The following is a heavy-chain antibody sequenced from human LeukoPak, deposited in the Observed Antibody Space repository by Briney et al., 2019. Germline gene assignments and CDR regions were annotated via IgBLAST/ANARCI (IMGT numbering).Heavy chain of an antibody. Sequence: PSETLSLTCTVSGGSISSSSYYWGWIRQPPGKGLEWIGSIYYSGSTYYNPSLKSRVTISVETSKNQLSLKLNSVTAADTAVYYCARQFTYYGSGSLNWFDPWGQGTLVTVSA. J-gene: IGHJ5*02. CDR2: IYYSGST. CDR3: ARQFTYYGSGSLNWFDP. D-gene: IGHD3-10*01. V-gene: IGHV4-39*01. CDR1: GGSISSSSYY.